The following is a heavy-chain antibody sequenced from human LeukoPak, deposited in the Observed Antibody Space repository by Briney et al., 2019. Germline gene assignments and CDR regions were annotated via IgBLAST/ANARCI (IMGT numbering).Heavy chain of an antibody. CDR1: GGSISSSNW. J-gene: IGHJ3*02. Sequence: SETLSLTCAVSGGSISSSNWWSWVRQPTGKGLEWIGYIFYGGSPYYNPSLKSRLSISVDTSKNHFSLKLSSVTAADTAVYYCAREETYCSNTNCFADAFDIWGQGTMVTVSS. CDR2: IFYGGSP. V-gene: IGHV4-4*02. D-gene: IGHD2-2*01. CDR3: AREETYCSNTNCFADAFDI.